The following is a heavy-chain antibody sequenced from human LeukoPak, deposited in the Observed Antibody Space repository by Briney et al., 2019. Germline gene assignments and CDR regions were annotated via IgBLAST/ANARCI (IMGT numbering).Heavy chain of an antibody. V-gene: IGHV3-9*01. CDR2: ISWNSGTK. D-gene: IGHD6-13*01. CDR3: ARVLEAASFDY. Sequence: GGSLRLSCAVSGFTFDDYAMHWVRQAPGKGLEWVSGISWNSGTKGYADSVKGRFTISRDNAKNSLYLQMNSLRAEDTAVYYCARVLEAASFDYWGQGTPVTVSS. J-gene: IGHJ4*02. CDR1: GFTFDDYA.